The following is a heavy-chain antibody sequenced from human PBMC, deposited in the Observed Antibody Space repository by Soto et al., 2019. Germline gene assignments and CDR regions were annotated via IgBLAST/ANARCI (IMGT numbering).Heavy chain of an antibody. CDR3: ARDGDIVVVVAATPGSNWFDP. CDR1: GGTFSSYG. CDR2: ISAYNGNT. Sequence: ASVKVSCKASGGTFSSYGISWVRQAPGQGLEWMGWISAYNGNTNYAQKLQGRVTMTTDTSTSTAYMELRSLRSDDTAVYYCARDGDIVVVVAATPGSNWFDPWGQGTLVTVSS. J-gene: IGHJ5*02. D-gene: IGHD2-15*01. V-gene: IGHV1-18*01.